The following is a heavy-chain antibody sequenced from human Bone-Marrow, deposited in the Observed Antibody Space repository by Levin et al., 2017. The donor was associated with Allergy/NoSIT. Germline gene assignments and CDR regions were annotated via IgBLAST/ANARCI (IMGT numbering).Heavy chain of an antibody. CDR2: IRSTPNGGTT. CDR1: GFTFGDYA. Sequence: PGESLKISCTTSGFTFGDYAMSWVRQAPGKGLEWVGFIRSTPNGGTTEYAASVKGRFTISRDDSKSIAYLQLNSLKTEDTAVYYCTRAFKQPLDPRGDYWGQGTLVTVSS. CDR3: TRAFKQPLDPRGDY. D-gene: IGHD6-13*01. J-gene: IGHJ4*02. V-gene: IGHV3-49*04.